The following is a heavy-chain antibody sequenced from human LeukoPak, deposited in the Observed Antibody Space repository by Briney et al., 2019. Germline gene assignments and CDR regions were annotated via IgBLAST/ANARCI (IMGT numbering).Heavy chain of an antibody. CDR1: GYSISSAYY. CDR3: ARVRQQLSHYYYMDI. D-gene: IGHD6-13*01. J-gene: IGHJ6*03. CDR2: IYHSGST. V-gene: IGHV4-38-2*02. Sequence: SETLSLTCTVSGYSISSAYYWGWIRQPPGKGLEWTGSIYHSGSTYYNPSLKTRVTISLDMSGSQFSLKLSSVTAADTAVYYCARVRQQLSHYYYMDIWGKGTTVTVSS.